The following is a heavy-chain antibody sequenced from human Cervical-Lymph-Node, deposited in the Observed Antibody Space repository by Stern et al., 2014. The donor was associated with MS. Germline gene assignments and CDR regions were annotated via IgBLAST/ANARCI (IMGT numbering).Heavy chain of an antibody. J-gene: IGHJ4*02. CDR2: IDNMGST. Sequence: LKLQESGAGLVKSSKTLSLTCTVSGGSINIGDYYCSWIRHLQGKSLEWFGYIDNMGSTSYTPSLKSRVSISVDTSKNQFSLNLNAVTAADTAVYYCAGGTVAGLFDYWGQGTLVTVSS. D-gene: IGHD6-19*01. CDR3: AGGTVAGLFDY. V-gene: IGHV4-31*03. CDR1: GGSINIGDYY.